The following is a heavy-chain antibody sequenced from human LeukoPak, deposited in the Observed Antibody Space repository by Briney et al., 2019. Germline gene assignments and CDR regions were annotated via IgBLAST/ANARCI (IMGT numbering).Heavy chain of an antibody. CDR2: IYYSGST. Sequence: SETPSLTCTVSGGSISSSSYYWGWIRQPPGKGLEWIGSIYYSGSTYYNPSLKSRVTISVDTSKNQFSLKLSSVTAADTAVYYCARLSSFVTSLDYWGQGTLVTVSS. D-gene: IGHD1-26*01. CDR1: GGSISSSSYY. J-gene: IGHJ4*02. CDR3: ARLSSFVTSLDY. V-gene: IGHV4-39*01.